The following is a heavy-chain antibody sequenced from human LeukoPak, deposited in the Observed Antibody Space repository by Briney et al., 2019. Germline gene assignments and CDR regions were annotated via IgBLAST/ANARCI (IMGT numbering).Heavy chain of an antibody. CDR3: AKDHVSAIVVVTATHFDY. J-gene: IGHJ4*02. V-gene: IGHV3-23*01. CDR2: ISGSGGST. CDR1: GFTFSSYG. Sequence: GGSLRLSCAASGFTFSSYGMSWVRQAPGKGLEWVSAISGSGGSTYYADSVKGRFTISRDNSKNTLYLQMNSLRAEDTAVYYCAKDHVSAIVVVTATHFDYWGQGTLVTVSS. D-gene: IGHD2-21*02.